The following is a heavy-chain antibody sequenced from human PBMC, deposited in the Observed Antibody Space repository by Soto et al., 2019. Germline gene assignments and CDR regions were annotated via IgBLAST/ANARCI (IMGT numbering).Heavy chain of an antibody. D-gene: IGHD6-6*01. CDR2: ISGSGGST. CDR3: AKGTAARLNYYYYMDV. V-gene: IGHV3-23*01. Sequence: GGSLRLSCAASGLTFSSYAMSWVRQAPGKGLEWVSAISGSGGSTYYADSVKGRFTISRDNSKNTLYLQMNSLRAEDTAVYYCAKGTAARLNYYYYMDVWGKGTTVTVSS. CDR1: GLTFSSYA. J-gene: IGHJ6*03.